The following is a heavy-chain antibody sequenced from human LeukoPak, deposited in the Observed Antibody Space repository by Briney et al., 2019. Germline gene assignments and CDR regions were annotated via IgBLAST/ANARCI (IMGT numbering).Heavy chain of an antibody. CDR3: ASALLSYIMWNWCFDL. Sequence: LSLTCTVSGGSISSGDYYWSWIRQPPGKGLEWIGYVYSSGTIYYNPSLKSRVTISVDTYKKQLSLKLRSVTAADTEGYYCASALLSYIMWNWCFDLWGRGTLVTVSS. V-gene: IGHV4-30-4*01. J-gene: IGHJ2*01. D-gene: IGHD3-16*01. CDR2: VYSSGTI. CDR1: GGSISSGDYY.